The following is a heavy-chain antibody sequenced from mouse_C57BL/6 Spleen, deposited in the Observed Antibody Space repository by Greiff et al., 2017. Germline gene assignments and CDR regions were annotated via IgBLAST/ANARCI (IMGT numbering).Heavy chain of an antibody. J-gene: IGHJ2*01. CDR2: IDPSDSYT. CDR3: ARNSGYSNFDY. CDR1: GYTFTSYW. D-gene: IGHD2-5*01. Sequence: QVQLQQPGAELVRPGTSVKLSCKASGYTFTSYWMHWVQQRPGQGLEWIGVIDPSDSYTNYNQKFKGKATLTVDTSSSTAYMQLSSLTSEDSAVYYCARNSGYSNFDYWGQGTTLTVSS. V-gene: IGHV1-59*01.